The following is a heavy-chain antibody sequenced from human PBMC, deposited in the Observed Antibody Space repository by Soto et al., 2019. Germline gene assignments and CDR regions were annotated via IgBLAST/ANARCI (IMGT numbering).Heavy chain of an antibody. Sequence: QVQLVQSGAEVKKPGSSVKVSCRASGGTLSSHIISWVRQAPGQGLEWMGWIIPILDITTYAQKFQGRLTISADISTSTAYMELSSLRSEDTAVYYCARQPRNYAILTHKSDVWGKGSTVTVSS. D-gene: IGHD3-9*01. J-gene: IGHJ6*04. V-gene: IGHV1-69*02. CDR1: GGTLSSHI. CDR3: ARQPRNYAILTHKSDV. CDR2: IIPILDIT.